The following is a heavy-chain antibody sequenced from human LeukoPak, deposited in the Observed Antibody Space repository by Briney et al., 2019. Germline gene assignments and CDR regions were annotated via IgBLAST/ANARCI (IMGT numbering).Heavy chain of an antibody. CDR3: ARDYDFWSTPSDAFDI. V-gene: IGHV3-21*01. CDR2: ISSSSSYI. J-gene: IGHJ3*02. Sequence: PGGSLRLSCAASGFTFSSYAMSWVRQAPGKGLEWVSSISSSSSYIYYADSVKGRFTISRDNAKNSLYLQMNSLRAEDTAVYYCARDYDFWSTPSDAFDIWGQGTMVTVSS. D-gene: IGHD3-3*01. CDR1: GFTFSSYA.